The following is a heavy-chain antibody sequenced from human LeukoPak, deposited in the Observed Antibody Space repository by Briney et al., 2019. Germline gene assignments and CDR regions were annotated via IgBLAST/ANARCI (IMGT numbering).Heavy chain of an antibody. D-gene: IGHD5-18*01. V-gene: IGHV3-53*01. Sequence: PGGSLRLSCAASGFIVSSNYMSWVRQAPGKGLEWVSVIYSGGSTYYADSVKGRFTISRDNSKNTLYLQMNSLRAEDPAVYYCARARDTATGFDYWGQGTLVTVSS. CDR2: IYSGGST. J-gene: IGHJ4*02. CDR3: ARARDTATGFDY. CDR1: GFIVSSNY.